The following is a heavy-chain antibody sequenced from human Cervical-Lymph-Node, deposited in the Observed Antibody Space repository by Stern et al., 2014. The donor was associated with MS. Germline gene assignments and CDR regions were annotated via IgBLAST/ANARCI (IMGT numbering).Heavy chain of an antibody. D-gene: IGHD6-19*01. Sequence: EVQLVESGGGLVQPGGSLRLSCASSEFPFRTYWMHVVRQVPGQGLVWISRINNDGSTIYADSVKGRFPISRDNAKNTLYLEMNRLRAEDTAVYYCALDSSGWFGVDSWGQGTLVTVSS. CDR2: INNDGST. CDR1: EFPFRTYW. J-gene: IGHJ4*02. V-gene: IGHV3-74*02. CDR3: ALDSSGWFGVDS.